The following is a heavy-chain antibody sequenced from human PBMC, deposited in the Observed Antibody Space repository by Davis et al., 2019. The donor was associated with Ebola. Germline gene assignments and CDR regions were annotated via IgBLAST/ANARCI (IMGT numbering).Heavy chain of an antibody. D-gene: IGHD2-21*02. Sequence: GESLKISCQGSGYTFTKYWIGWVRQMPGKGLEWMGIIYPDDSDIRYSPPFNDQVTISADRSTGTAYLQWSSLKASDTAIYYCALTCGGDCYTFDYWGQGTLVTVSS. V-gene: IGHV5-51*01. CDR3: ALTCGGDCYTFDY. CDR2: IYPDDSDI. CDR1: GYTFTKYW. J-gene: IGHJ4*02.